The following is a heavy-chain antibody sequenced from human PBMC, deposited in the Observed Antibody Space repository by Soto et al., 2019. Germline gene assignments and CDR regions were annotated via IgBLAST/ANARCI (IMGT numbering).Heavy chain of an antibody. Sequence: HPGGSLRLSCAASGFTFSSYAMHWVRQAPGKGLEWVAVISYDGSNKYYADSVKGRLTISRDNSKNTLYLQMNSLRAEDTAVYYCARSTTAAYFDYWGQGTLVTVSS. D-gene: IGHD1-1*01. J-gene: IGHJ4*02. CDR3: ARSTTAAYFDY. V-gene: IGHV3-30-3*01. CDR1: GFTFSSYA. CDR2: ISYDGSNK.